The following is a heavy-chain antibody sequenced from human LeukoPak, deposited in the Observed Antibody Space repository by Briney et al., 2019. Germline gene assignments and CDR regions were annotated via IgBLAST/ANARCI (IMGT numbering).Heavy chain of an antibody. D-gene: IGHD3-10*01. Sequence: GGTLRLSCAAYGFSFSNHGMNWVRQAPGKGLEWVSGISPSGGVTYYAGSVKGRFTVSRDNSKNTLYLEVISLTAEDTAVYYCAKDDAWLRFGEWSQGTLVTVSS. V-gene: IGHV3-23*01. CDR1: GFSFSNHG. J-gene: IGHJ4*02. CDR3: AKDDAWLRFGE. CDR2: ISPSGGVT.